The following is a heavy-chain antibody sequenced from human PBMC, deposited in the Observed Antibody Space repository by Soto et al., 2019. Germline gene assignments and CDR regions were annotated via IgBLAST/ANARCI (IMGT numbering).Heavy chain of an antibody. CDR3: AREGRSYYDILTGYFRGDYYYGMDV. CDR2: INSDGSST. J-gene: IGHJ6*02. Sequence: PGGSLRLSCAASGFTFSSYWMHWVRQAPGKGLVWVSRINSDGSSTSHADSVKGRFTISRDNAKNTLYLQMNSLRAEDTAVYYCAREGRSYYDILTGYFRGDYYYGMDVWGQGTTVTVSS. CDR1: GFTFSSYW. D-gene: IGHD3-9*01. V-gene: IGHV3-74*01.